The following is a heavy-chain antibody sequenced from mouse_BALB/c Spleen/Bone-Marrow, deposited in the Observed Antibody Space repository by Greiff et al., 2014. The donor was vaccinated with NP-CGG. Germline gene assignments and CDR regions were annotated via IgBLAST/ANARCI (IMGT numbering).Heavy chain of an antibody. Sequence: VQLQQSGPSPVKPSQTLSLTCSVTGDSITSGYWNWIRKFPGNKLEYMGYISYSGITYYNPSLKSRISITRDTSKNQYYLQLNSVTTEDTATYFCARLEEGYGNYEGYYYALDYWGQGTSVTVSS. CDR2: ISYSGIT. J-gene: IGHJ4*01. CDR1: GDSITSGY. D-gene: IGHD2-10*02. V-gene: IGHV3-8*02. CDR3: ARLEEGYGNYEGYYYALDY.